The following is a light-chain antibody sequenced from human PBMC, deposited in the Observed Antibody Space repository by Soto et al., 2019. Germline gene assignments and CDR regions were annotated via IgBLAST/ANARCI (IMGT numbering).Light chain of an antibody. V-gene: IGLV2-14*03. CDR2: DVT. CDR1: STDVGDFNY. J-gene: IGLJ2*01. CDR3: SSYSSSTTHVV. Sequence: QSALTQPASVSGSPGRSVTISCTGTSTDVGDFNYVSWYQHLPGRAPKLIIYDVTNRPSGISYRFSASKTGRTASLTISGLQAEDEAEYYCSSYSSSTTHVVFGGGTKLIVL.